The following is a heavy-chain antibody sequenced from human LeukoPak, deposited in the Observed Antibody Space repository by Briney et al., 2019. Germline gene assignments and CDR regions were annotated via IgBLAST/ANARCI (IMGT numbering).Heavy chain of an antibody. CDR3: ARDFYFVPISGAFDI. J-gene: IGHJ3*02. V-gene: IGHV3-33*01. Sequence: HPGGSLRLSCAASGFTFSSYGMHWVRQAPGKGLEWVAVIWYDGSNKYYADSVKGRFTISRDNSKNTLYLQMNSLRAEDTAVYYCARDFYFVPISGAFDIWGQGTMVTVSS. D-gene: IGHD6-6*01. CDR2: IWYDGSNK. CDR1: GFTFSSYG.